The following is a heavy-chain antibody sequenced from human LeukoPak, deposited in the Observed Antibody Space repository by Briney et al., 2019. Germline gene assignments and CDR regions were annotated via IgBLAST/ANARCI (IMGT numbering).Heavy chain of an antibody. J-gene: IGHJ4*02. CDR3: AKTIGITGTTIDY. CDR1: GFTFSSYA. Sequence: GGSLRLSCAASGFTFSSYAMSWVRQAPGKGLEWVANIKQDGSEKYYVDSVKGRFTISRDNSKNTLYLQMNSLRAEDTAVYYCAKTIGITGTTIDYWGQGTLVTVSS. D-gene: IGHD1-20*01. CDR2: IKQDGSEK. V-gene: IGHV3-7*03.